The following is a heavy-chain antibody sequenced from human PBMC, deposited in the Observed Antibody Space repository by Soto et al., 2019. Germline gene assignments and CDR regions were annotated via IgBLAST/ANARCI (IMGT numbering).Heavy chain of an antibody. CDR2: ISYDGSNK. D-gene: IGHD3-22*01. CDR3: AKERAPDYYDSSGYPQGYFDY. CDR1: GFTFSSYG. J-gene: IGHJ4*02. Sequence: GGTLRLSCAASGFTFSSYGMHWVRQAPGKGLEWVAVISYDGSNKYYADSVKGRFTISRDNSKNTLYLQMNSLRADDTAVYYCAKERAPDYYDSSGYPQGYFDYWGQGTLVTVSS. V-gene: IGHV3-30*18.